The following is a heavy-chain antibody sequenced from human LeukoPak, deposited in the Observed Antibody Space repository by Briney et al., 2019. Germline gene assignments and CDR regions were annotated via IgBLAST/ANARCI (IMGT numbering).Heavy chain of an antibody. CDR3: ASPVELLWFGELSSLPGYYDY. D-gene: IGHD3-10*01. V-gene: IGHV3-23*01. J-gene: IGHJ4*02. CDR1: GFTFSSYA. Sequence: PGGSLRLSCAASGFTFSSYAMSWVRQAPGKGLEWVSAISGSGGSTHYADSVKGRFTISRDNSKNTLYLQMNSLRAEDTAVYYCASPVELLWFGELSSLPGYYDYWGQGTLVTVSS. CDR2: ISGSGGST.